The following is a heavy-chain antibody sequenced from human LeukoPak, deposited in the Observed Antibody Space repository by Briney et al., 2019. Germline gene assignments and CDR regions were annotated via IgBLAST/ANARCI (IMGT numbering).Heavy chain of an antibody. CDR3: ARDHPVAGTVQNAFDI. D-gene: IGHD6-19*01. V-gene: IGHV3-21*01. CDR2: ISSSSSYI. J-gene: IGHJ3*02. Sequence: PGGSLRLSCAASGFTFSSYSMNWVRQAPGKGLEWVSSISSSSSYIYYADSVKGRFTISRDNAKNSLYLQMNSLRAEDTAVYYCARDHPVAGTVQNAFDIWGQGTMVTVSS. CDR1: GFTFSSYS.